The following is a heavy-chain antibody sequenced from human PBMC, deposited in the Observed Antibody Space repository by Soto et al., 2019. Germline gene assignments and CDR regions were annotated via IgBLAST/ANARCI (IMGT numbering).Heavy chain of an antibody. V-gene: IGHV1-18*01. Sequence: ASVEVSCKAAGYGFRTAGMSWLRQAPGQGLEGMGWISTYNGDTNDAPKFQDRVTMTSDTSTSTVYMELRSLRSDDTAVYYCASAGAAPYHSYGTDVSA. CDR3: ASAGAAPYHSYGTDV. CDR2: ISTYNGDT. J-gene: IGHJ6*02. D-gene: IGHD2-15*01. CDR1: GYGFRTAG.